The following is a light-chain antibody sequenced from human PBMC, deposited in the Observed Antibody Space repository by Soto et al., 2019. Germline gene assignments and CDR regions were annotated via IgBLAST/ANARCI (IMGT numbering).Light chain of an antibody. CDR2: DAS. Sequence: EIVLIQSPATLSLSPGERATLSGRDSQSIKNYLGWYQKTPGQAPRLLISDASHRDTGIPAMFSGSGSGTEFSLTISSLEPEDSAVSYCQQRSRWPLTFGGGTKV. CDR1: QSIKNY. CDR3: QQRSRWPLT. J-gene: IGKJ4*01. V-gene: IGKV3-11*01.